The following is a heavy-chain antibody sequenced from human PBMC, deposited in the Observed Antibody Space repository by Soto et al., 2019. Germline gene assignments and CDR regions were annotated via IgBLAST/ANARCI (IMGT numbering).Heavy chain of an antibody. Sequence: SETLSLTCAVSGGSISSGGYSWSWIRQPPGKGLEWIGYIYHSGSTYYNPSLKSRVTISVDRSKNQFSLKLSSVTAADTAVYYCARMASRLLKSFFDYWGQGTLVTVSS. J-gene: IGHJ4*02. CDR1: GGSISSGGYS. D-gene: IGHD1-26*01. CDR2: IYHSGST. CDR3: ARMASRLLKSFFDY. V-gene: IGHV4-30-2*01.